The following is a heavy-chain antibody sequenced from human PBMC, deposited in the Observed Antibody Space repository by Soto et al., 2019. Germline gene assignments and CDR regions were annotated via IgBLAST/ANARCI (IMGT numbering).Heavy chain of an antibody. V-gene: IGHV1-18*04. J-gene: IGHJ1*01. CDR2: ISAYNGNT. CDR1: GYTFPNYG. D-gene: IGHD2-2*01. Sequence: QVQLVQSGVEVKKPGASVKVSGKASGYTFPNYGINGVRQAPGQGLEWMGWISAYNGNTDYAQKLKGRVTMTTDTSTTTAYMEVTNLRSDDTAVYYCARDVIPYCRSNCYPGYFHHWGQGTLVIVSS. CDR3: ARDVIPYCRSNCYPGYFHH.